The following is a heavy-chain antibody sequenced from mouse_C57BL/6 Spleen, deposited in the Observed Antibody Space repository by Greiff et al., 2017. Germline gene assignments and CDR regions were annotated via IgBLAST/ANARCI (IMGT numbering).Heavy chain of an antibody. D-gene: IGHD2-5*01. CDR1: GFNIKDYY. CDR3: AVCCSNYERNY. J-gene: IGHJ2*01. Sequence: EVQRVESGAELVKPGASVKLSCTASGFNIKDYYMHWVKQRTEQGLEWIGRFDPEDGETKYASKFQGKATIAADTSSNTAYLQLSSLTSEDTAVYYCAVCCSNYERNYWGQGTTLTVSS. V-gene: IGHV14-2*01. CDR2: FDPEDGET.